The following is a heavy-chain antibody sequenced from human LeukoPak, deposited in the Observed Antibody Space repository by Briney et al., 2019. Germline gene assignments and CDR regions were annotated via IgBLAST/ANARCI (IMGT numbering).Heavy chain of an antibody. J-gene: IGHJ1*01. CDR3: ASSTAAGTVYFQH. Sequence: GGSLRLSCAASGFTFSKYAMSWVRQAPGKGLEWVSTINDRGTGTYYADSVKGRFTISRDNSKNTLYLQMNSLRAEDTAVYYCASSTAAGTVYFQHWGQGTLVTVSS. CDR1: GFTFSKYA. CDR2: INDRGTGT. V-gene: IGHV3-23*01. D-gene: IGHD6-13*01.